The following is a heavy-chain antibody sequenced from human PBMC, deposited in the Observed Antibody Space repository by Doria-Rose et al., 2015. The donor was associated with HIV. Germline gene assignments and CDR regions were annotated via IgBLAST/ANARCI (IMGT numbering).Heavy chain of an antibody. J-gene: IGHJ6*02. CDR3: ARGLLRGGWNDVDYYYGMDV. V-gene: IGHV4-34*01. CDR1: GGSFSGYY. Sequence: QVQLQESGAGLVKPSETLSLTCAVFGGSFSGYYWSWIRRPPGKGLEWIGEINHIGSTNYKTSLKSRVTISLDTSKNLFSLKLSSVTAADTAVYYCARGLLRGGWNDVDYYYGMDVWGQGTTVTVSS. D-gene: IGHD1-1*01. CDR2: INHIGST.